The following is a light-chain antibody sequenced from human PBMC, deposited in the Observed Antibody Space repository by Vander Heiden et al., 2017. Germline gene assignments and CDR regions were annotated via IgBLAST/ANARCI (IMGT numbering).Light chain of an antibody. V-gene: IGLV3-1*01. Sequence: EVVRPPELAVPPGQTASITCSGDKLGDKYAYWYQQKPGQSPVLVIYQDSKRPSGIPERFSGSNSGNTATLTISGTHTMDEADYYCQAWDSFVVFGGGTKLTVL. CDR2: QDS. J-gene: IGLJ2*01. CDR1: KLGDKY. CDR3: QAWDSFVV.